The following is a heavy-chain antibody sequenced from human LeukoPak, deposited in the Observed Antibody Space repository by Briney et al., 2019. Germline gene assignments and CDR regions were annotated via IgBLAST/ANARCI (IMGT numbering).Heavy chain of an antibody. Sequence: SETLSLTCTVSGGSISSYYWSWIRQPPGKGLEWIGYTYYSGSTNYNPSLKSRVTISVDTSKNQFSLKLSSVTAADTAVYYCARHDYYDSSGYYSEYLQHWGQGTLVTVSS. CDR3: ARHDYYDSSGYYSEYLQH. J-gene: IGHJ1*01. D-gene: IGHD3-22*01. V-gene: IGHV4-59*08. CDR1: GGSISSYY. CDR2: TYYSGST.